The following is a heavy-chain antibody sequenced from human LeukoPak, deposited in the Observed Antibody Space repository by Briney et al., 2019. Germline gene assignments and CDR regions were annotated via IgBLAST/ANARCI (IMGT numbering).Heavy chain of an antibody. Sequence: ASVKVSCKASGYTFTSYDINWVRQATGQGLEWMGWMNPNSGNTGYAQKFQGRVTMTRNTSISTAHMELSSLRSEDTAVYYCARGALPADCSSTSCYTGYYYYYGMDVWGQGTTVTVSS. J-gene: IGHJ6*02. CDR2: MNPNSGNT. CDR3: ARGALPADCSSTSCYTGYYYYYGMDV. D-gene: IGHD2-2*02. V-gene: IGHV1-8*01. CDR1: GYTFTSYD.